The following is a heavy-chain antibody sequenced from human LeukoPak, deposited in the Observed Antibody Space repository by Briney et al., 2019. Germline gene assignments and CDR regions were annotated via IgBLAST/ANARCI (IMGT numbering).Heavy chain of an antibody. Sequence: SETLSLTCAVYGGSFSGYYWSWIRQPPGKGLEWIGEINHSGSTNYNPSLKSRVTISVDTSKNQFSLKLSSVTAADTAVYYCARTVVAALDIWGQGTMVTVSS. CDR1: GGSFSGYY. CDR3: ARTVVAALDI. CDR2: INHSGST. V-gene: IGHV4-34*01. J-gene: IGHJ3*02. D-gene: IGHD2-15*01.